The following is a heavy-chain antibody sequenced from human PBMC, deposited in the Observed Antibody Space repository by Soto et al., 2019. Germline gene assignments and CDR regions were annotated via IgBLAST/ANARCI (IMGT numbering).Heavy chain of an antibody. CDR1: SGSISSSNW. CDR2: IYHSGST. V-gene: IGHV4-4*02. CDR3: ARATTGSIPYFDY. D-gene: IGHD1-26*01. Sequence: QVQLQESGPGLVKPSGTLSLTCAVSSGSISSSNWWSWVRQPPGKGLEWIGEIYHSGSTNYNPSLKSQVTISVDKTKDQFSLTLSSVTAADTAVYYCARATTGSIPYFDYWGQGTLVTVSS. J-gene: IGHJ4*02.